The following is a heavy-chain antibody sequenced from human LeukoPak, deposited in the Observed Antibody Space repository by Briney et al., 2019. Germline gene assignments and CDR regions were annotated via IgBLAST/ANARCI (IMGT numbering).Heavy chain of an antibody. Sequence: GGSLRLSCAASGFTFSSYWMHWVCQAPGKGLVWVSRINSDGSSTSYADSVKGRFTISRDNAKNTLYLQMNSLRAEDTAVYYCARGTGYPYYYYYMDVWGKGTTVTVSS. V-gene: IGHV3-74*01. CDR3: ARGTGYPYYYYYMDV. CDR1: GFTFSSYW. D-gene: IGHD1-1*01. CDR2: INSDGSST. J-gene: IGHJ6*03.